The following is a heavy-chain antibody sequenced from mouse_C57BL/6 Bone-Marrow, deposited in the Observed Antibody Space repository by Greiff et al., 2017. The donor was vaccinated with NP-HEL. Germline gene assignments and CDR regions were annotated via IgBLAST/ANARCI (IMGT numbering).Heavy chain of an antibody. CDR2: IDPSDSYT. D-gene: IGHD2-2*01. Sequence: QVQLQQPGAELVRPGTSVKLSCKASGYTFTSYWMHWVKQRPGQGLEWIGVIDPSDSYTNYNQKFKGKATLTVDTSSSTAYMQLSSLTSEDSAVYYCASLVPYAMDYWGQGTSVTVSS. CDR3: ASLVPYAMDY. V-gene: IGHV1-59*01. J-gene: IGHJ4*01. CDR1: GYTFTSYW.